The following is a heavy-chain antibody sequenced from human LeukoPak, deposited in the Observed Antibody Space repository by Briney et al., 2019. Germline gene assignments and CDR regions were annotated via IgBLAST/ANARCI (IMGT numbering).Heavy chain of an antibody. J-gene: IGHJ4*02. V-gene: IGHV4-61*02. CDR2: IFTSGST. CDR3: ARTSRRITIFGVVIIQDY. D-gene: IGHD3-3*01. Sequence: PSEPFPLTSASPVASTSVVVYYGTWSRHPAGRDLEWIGLIFTSGSTNYNPSLKSRVTISVDTSKNQFSLKLSSVTAADTAVYYCARTSRRITIFGVVIIQDYWGQGTLVTVSS. CDR1: VASTSVVVYY.